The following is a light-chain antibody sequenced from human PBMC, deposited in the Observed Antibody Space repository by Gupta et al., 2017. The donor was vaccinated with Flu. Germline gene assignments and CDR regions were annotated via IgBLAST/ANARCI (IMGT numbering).Light chain of an antibody. CDR3: QSYDVSSRV. Sequence: NFLLTQPHSVSESPGKTVTISCTRSSGSIADYYVQWYQQRPGSSPTTVIYEGSRRPSGVPDRFSGAVDSSSNSASLTISGLKTEDEADYYCQSYDVSSRVFVGGTKLTVL. CDR2: EGS. J-gene: IGLJ3*02. CDR1: SGSIADYY. V-gene: IGLV6-57*01.